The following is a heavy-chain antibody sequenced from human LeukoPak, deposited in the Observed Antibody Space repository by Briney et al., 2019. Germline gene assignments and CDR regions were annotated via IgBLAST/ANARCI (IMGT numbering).Heavy chain of an antibody. CDR3: ARGRWGATYSLDY. Sequence: ASVKVSCKASGYTFTNHYMHWVRQAPGQGLEWVGMINPSGGSTSYPQKFQGRFTMTRDTSTTTVHMELSRLTLEDTAVYYCARGRWGATYSLDYWGQGTLVTVSS. J-gene: IGHJ4*02. V-gene: IGHV1-46*01. CDR1: GYTFTNHY. CDR2: INPSGGST. D-gene: IGHD4/OR15-4a*01.